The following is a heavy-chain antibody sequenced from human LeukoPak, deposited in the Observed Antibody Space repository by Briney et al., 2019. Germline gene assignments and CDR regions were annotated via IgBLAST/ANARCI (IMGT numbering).Heavy chain of an antibody. CDR2: ISGSGGST. V-gene: IGHV3-23*01. Sequence: PGGSLRLSCAASGFTFSTYAMSWVRQAPGKGLEWVSTISGSGGSTSYADSGKGRFTISRDNSKNTLYLQMNSLRAEDTAVYYCAKDRNSGSQFSHGPDAFDIWGQGTMVTVSS. J-gene: IGHJ3*02. D-gene: IGHD1-26*01. CDR1: GFTFSTYA. CDR3: AKDRNSGSQFSHGPDAFDI.